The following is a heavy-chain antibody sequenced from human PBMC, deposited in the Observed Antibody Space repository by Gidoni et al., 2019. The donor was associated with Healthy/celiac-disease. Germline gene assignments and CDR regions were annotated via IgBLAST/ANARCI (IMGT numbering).Heavy chain of an antibody. CDR3: AKELGRQFRPTEFDY. J-gene: IGHJ4*02. CDR2: ISYDGSNK. CDR1: GFTFTSHG. Sequence: QVQLVESGGGVVQPGRSLRLSCAASGFTFTSHGMFWVRQPPGKGLDWVAVISYDGSNKQYADSVKGRFTISRDTSKNMLFLEMNSLRAEDTAVYYCAKELGRQFRPTEFDYWGQGTLDTVSS. D-gene: IGHD2-15*01. V-gene: IGHV3-30*18.